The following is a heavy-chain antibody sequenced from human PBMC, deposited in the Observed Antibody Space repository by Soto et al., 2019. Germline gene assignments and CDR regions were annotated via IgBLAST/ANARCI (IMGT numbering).Heavy chain of an antibody. J-gene: IGHJ5*02. CDR3: ARASDPYYYDSSGCWNWFEP. D-gene: IGHD3-22*01. V-gene: IGHV3-11*01. CDR1: GFTFSDYY. Sequence: PGGSLRLSCAASGFTFSDYYMSWIRQAPGKGLEWVSYISSSGSTIYYADSVKGRFTISRDNAKNSLYLQMNSLRAEDTAVYYCARASDPYYYDSSGCWNWFEPCGQGTLVTVPS. CDR2: ISSSGSTI.